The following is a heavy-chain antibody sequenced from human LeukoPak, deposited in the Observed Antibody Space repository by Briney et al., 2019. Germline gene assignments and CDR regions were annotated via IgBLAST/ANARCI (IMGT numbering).Heavy chain of an antibody. J-gene: IGHJ4*02. CDR2: IYYSGST. CDR3: ARGLMMAVAGRGEFHY. V-gene: IGHV4-59*01. D-gene: IGHD6-13*01. Sequence: SETLSLTCILSGGSISSYYWSWIREPPGKGLEWIGYIYYSGSTNYNPSLKSRVTISVDTSKNHFSLKLSSVTAADTAFYYCARGLMMAVAGRGEFHYWGQGTLVTVRS. CDR1: GGSISSYY.